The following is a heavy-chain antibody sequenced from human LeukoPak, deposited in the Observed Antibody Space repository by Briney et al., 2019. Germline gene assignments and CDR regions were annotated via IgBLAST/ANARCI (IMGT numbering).Heavy chain of an antibody. J-gene: IGHJ4*02. CDR1: GFIFNSYS. Sequence: GGSLRLSREASGFIFNSYSLHWVRQAPGKGLEWVAVISYDGSNKYYADSVKGRFTISRDNSKNTLYLQMNSLRAEDTAVYYCARDPGIAVAYFDYWGQVTLVTVSS. D-gene: IGHD6-19*01. V-gene: IGHV3-30*04. CDR2: ISYDGSNK. CDR3: ARDPGIAVAYFDY.